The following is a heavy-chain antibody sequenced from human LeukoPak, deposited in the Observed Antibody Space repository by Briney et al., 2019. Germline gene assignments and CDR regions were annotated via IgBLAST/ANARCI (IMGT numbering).Heavy chain of an antibody. CDR3: AAPPSRSG. Sequence: SETLSLTCTVSGGSISSYYWSWIRQPPRKGLEWIGEINHSGSTNYNPSLKSRVTISVDTSKNQFSLKLGSVTAADTAVYYCAAPPSRSGWGQGTLVTVSS. CDR2: INHSGST. J-gene: IGHJ4*02. CDR1: GGSISSYY. V-gene: IGHV4-34*01. D-gene: IGHD1-26*01.